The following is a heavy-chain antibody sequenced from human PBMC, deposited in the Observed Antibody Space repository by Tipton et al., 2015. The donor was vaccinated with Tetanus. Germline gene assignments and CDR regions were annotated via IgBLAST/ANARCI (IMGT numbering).Heavy chain of an antibody. D-gene: IGHD3-10*01. Sequence: TLSLTCTVSGGSVSRSSHYWTWIRQPPGKELEWVGYVYHSGSTNYHPSLKSRLTISVDTSKNQFSLNLRSVITADTAVYYCARADYNLSRKGPFDSWGQGTLVLVSS. CDR3: ARADYNLSRKGPFDS. J-gene: IGHJ4*02. CDR1: GGSVSRSSHY. CDR2: VYHSGST. V-gene: IGHV4-61*01.